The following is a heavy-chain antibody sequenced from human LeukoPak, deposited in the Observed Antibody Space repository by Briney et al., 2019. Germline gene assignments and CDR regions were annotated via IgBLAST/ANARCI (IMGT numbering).Heavy chain of an antibody. Sequence: GGSLRLSCAVSGFTVSNNYMSWLRQAPGKGLEWVSVIDGGGSTSYADSVKGRFTISRDNSKNTLYLQINSLRVDDTGVYYCARDRSDGNYYMVVWGKGTTVSVSS. CDR2: IDGGGST. J-gene: IGHJ6*03. CDR3: ARDRSDGNYYMVV. V-gene: IGHV3-53*01. D-gene: IGHD5-24*01. CDR1: GFTVSNNY.